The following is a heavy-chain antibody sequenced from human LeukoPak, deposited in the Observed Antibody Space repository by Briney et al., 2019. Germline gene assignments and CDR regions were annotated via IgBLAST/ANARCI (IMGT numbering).Heavy chain of an antibody. J-gene: IGHJ5*02. CDR2: INIGGTNT. Sequence: GGSLRLSCAASGFTFNDYYMRWIRQAPGKGLEWLSYINIGGTNTHYADSVKGRFTISRDNAKKSLYLGMNNLRAEDAAVYYCATDGAGFDTWGQGVLVTVSS. V-gene: IGHV3-11*01. CDR3: ATDGAGFDT. CDR1: GFTFNDYY.